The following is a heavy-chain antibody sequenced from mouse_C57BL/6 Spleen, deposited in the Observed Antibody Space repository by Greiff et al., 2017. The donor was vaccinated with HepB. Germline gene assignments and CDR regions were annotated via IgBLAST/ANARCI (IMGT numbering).Heavy chain of an antibody. J-gene: IGHJ3*01. Sequence: VKLMESGPGLVQPSQSLSITCTVSGFSLTSYGVHWVRQPPGKGLEWLGVIWSGGSTDYNAAFISRLSISKDNSKSQVFFKMNSLQADDTAIYYCAKSYDYRAWFAYWGQGTLVTVSA. CDR3: AKSYDYRAWFAY. V-gene: IGHV2-4*01. D-gene: IGHD2-4*01. CDR1: GFSLTSYG. CDR2: IWSGGST.